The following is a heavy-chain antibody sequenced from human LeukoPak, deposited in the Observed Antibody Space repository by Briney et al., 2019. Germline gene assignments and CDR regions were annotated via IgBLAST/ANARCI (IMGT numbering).Heavy chain of an antibody. V-gene: IGHV4-61*02. D-gene: IGHD6-19*01. CDR2: IYISGST. CDR3: ARGGWALGLHYYMDV. J-gene: IGHJ6*03. Sequence: SETLSLTCTVSGGSISSGSYYWSWIRQPAGKGLEWVGRIYISGSTNYNPSLTSRVTISVDTSKNQFSLKLSSVTAADTAVYYCARGGWALGLHYYMDVWGKGTTVTVSS. CDR1: GGSISSGSYY.